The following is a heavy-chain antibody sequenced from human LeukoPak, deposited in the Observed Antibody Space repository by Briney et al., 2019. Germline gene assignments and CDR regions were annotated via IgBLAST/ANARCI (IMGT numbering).Heavy chain of an antibody. V-gene: IGHV1-3*01. CDR2: INAGNGNT. Sequence: ASVKVSCKASGYTFTSYARHGVRQAPGQRLEWMGWINAGNGNTKYSQKFQGRVTITRDTSASTAYMELSSLRSEDTAVYYCASDGYYDFWSGYYYGMDVWGQGTTVTVSS. CDR1: GYTFTSYA. CDR3: ASDGYYDFWSGYYYGMDV. D-gene: IGHD3-3*01. J-gene: IGHJ6*02.